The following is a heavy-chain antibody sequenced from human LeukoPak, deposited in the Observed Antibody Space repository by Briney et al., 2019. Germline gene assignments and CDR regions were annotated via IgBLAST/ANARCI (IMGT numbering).Heavy chain of an antibody. V-gene: IGHV3-48*03. D-gene: IGHD6-19*01. CDR3: ARAPGQWLVPDAFDI. Sequence: PGGSLRLSCAASGFTFSSYETNWVRQAPGKGLEWVSYISSSGSTIYYADSVKGRFTISRDNAKNSLYLQMNSLRAEDTAVYYCARAPGQWLVPDAFDIWGQGTMVTVSS. CDR1: GFTFSSYE. J-gene: IGHJ3*02. CDR2: ISSSGSTI.